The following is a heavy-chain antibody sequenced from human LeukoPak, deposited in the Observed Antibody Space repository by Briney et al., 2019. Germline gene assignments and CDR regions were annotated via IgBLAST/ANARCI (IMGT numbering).Heavy chain of an antibody. J-gene: IGHJ4*02. D-gene: IGHD3-3*01. CDR1: GFTFSSYA. CDR2: ISGSGGST. V-gene: IGHV3-23*01. CDR3: ARGVWRDDFWSGYLGY. Sequence: GGSLRLSCAASGFTFSSYAMSWVRQAPGKGLEWVSAISGSGGSTYYADSVKGRFTISRDNSKNTLYLQMNSLRAEDTAVYYCARGVWRDDFWSGYLGYWGQGTLVTVSS.